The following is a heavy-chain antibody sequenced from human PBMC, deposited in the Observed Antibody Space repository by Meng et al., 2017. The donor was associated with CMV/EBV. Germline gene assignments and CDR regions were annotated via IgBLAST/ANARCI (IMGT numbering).Heavy chain of an antibody. CDR1: GLTVSSNY. D-gene: IGHD6-19*01. Sequence: GESLKIPCAVSGLTVSSNYMSWVRQAPGKGLEWVSVIYSGGTTGYADSVRGRFTISRDKSKNTLYLQMNSLRVEDTAVYYCERSSGWYAFDMWGQGTMVTVSS. V-gene: IGHV3-53*01. CDR2: IYSGGTT. CDR3: ERSSGWYAFDM. J-gene: IGHJ3*02.